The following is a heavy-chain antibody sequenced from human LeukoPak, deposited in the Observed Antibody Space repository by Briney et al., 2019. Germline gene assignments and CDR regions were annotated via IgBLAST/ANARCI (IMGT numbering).Heavy chain of an antibody. D-gene: IGHD3-10*01. Sequence: GESLKISCKGSGYSFTSYWIGWVRQMPGKALKGMGSIYPGDSDTRNSPSFQGQVTISADKSISTAYLQWSSLKASDTAMYYCARRVTMVRGVYYFDYWGQGTLVTVSS. CDR2: IYPGDSDT. CDR1: GYSFTSYW. J-gene: IGHJ4*02. V-gene: IGHV5-51*01. CDR3: ARRVTMVRGVYYFDY.